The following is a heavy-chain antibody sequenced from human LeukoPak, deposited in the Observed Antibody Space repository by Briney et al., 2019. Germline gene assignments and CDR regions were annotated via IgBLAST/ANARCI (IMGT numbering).Heavy chain of an antibody. Sequence: GGSLRLSCAASGFTFSSYAMHWFRQAPGKGLEWVAVISYDGSNKYYADSVKGRFTISRDNSKNTLYLQMNSLRAEDTAVYYCASYDSSGYYFYYGGQGTLVTVSS. CDR1: GFTFSSYA. CDR2: ISYDGSNK. D-gene: IGHD3-22*01. V-gene: IGHV3-30-3*01. J-gene: IGHJ4*02. CDR3: ASYDSSGYYFYY.